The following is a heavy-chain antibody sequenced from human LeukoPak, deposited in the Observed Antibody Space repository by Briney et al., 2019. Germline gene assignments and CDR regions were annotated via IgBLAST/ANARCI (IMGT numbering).Heavy chain of an antibody. D-gene: IGHD2/OR15-2a*01. V-gene: IGHV1-18*04. CDR3: ARDLRSQFLSFDP. CDR2: ISAYNGNT. Sequence: GASVKVSCKASGYTFSGYYMHWVRQAPGQGLEWMGWISAYNGNTNYAQKLQGRVTMTTDTSTSTAYMELRSLRSDDTAVYYCARDLRSQFLSFDPWGQGTLVTVSS. J-gene: IGHJ5*02. CDR1: GYTFSGYY.